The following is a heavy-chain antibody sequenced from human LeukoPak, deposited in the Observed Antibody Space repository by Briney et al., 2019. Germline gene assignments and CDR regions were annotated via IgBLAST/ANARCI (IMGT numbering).Heavy chain of an antibody. CDR3: AAISGYYDILTGLGGYDY. V-gene: IGHV1-58*02. D-gene: IGHD3-9*01. CDR2: IVVGSGNT. CDR1: GFTFTSSA. Sequence: GTSVKVSCKASGFTFTSSAMQWVRQARGQRLEWIGWIVVGSGNTNYAQKFRERVTITRDMSTSTAYMELSSLRSEDTAVYYCAAISGYYDILTGLGGYDYWGQGTLVTVSS. J-gene: IGHJ4*02.